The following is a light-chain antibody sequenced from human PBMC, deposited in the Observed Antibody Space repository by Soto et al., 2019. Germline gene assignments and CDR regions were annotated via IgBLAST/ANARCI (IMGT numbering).Light chain of an antibody. Sequence: EIVMTQSPATLSVPPGEGATLSCKASQNVYNNLAWYQQRPGQPPRLPIYDASTRATGISARFSGSGYGTEFTLTISSLQSEDFAVYFCQQCRNWPLTFGGGTKVDIK. CDR2: DAS. J-gene: IGKJ4*01. CDR3: QQCRNWPLT. CDR1: QNVYNN. V-gene: IGKV3-15*01.